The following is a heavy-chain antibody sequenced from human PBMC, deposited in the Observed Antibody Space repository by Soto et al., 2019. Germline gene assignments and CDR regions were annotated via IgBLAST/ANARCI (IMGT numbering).Heavy chain of an antibody. CDR3: AKGHRDDLVGATTGGWYFDL. CDR2: ISYDGSNK. D-gene: IGHD1-26*01. J-gene: IGHJ2*01. Sequence: QVQLVESGGGVVQPGRSLRLSCAASGFTFSTYGMHWVRQAPGKGLEWVAVISYDGSNKYYANSVKGRFTISRDNSKNTLYLPMNSLRAEDTAVYYCAKGHRDDLVGATTGGWYFDLWGRGTLVTVSS. CDR1: GFTFSTYG. V-gene: IGHV3-30*18.